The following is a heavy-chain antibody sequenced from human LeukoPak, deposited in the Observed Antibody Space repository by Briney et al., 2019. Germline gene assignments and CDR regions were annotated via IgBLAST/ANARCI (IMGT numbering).Heavy chain of an antibody. V-gene: IGHV3-74*01. CDR1: GFTFSSSW. D-gene: IGHD6-25*01. CDR3: ARVSGSGSVY. CDR2: INNDGSST. J-gene: IGHJ4*02. Sequence: GSLRLSCAASGFTFSSSWLHWVRQAAGKGLVWVSRINNDGSSTGYADSVKGRFTISRDNAKNTLYLQMNSLRAEDTAVYYCARVSGSGSVYWGQGTLVTVSS.